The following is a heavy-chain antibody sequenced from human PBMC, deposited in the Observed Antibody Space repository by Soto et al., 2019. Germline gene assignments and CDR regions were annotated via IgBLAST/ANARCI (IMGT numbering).Heavy chain of an antibody. D-gene: IGHD3-16*02. V-gene: IGHV4-31*03. CDR2: IYYSGST. J-gene: IGHJ6*02. CDR3: ARDLALYYDYVWGSYRSYYYYYYGMDV. CDR1: GGSISSGGYY. Sequence: SETLSLTCTVSGGSISSGGYYWSWIRQHPGKGLEWIGYIYYSGSTYYNPSLKSRVTISVDTSKNQFSLKLSSVTAADTAVYYCARDLALYYDYVWGSYRSYYYYYYGMDVWGQGTTVTVSS.